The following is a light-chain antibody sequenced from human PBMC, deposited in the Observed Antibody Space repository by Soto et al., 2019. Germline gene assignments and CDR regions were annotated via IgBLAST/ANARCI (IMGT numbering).Light chain of an antibody. J-gene: IGKJ5*01. Sequence: EIVLTQSPGTLSLSPGERATLSCRASQSVSSNYLAWYQQKTGQATRLLIYAASIKATDIQDRFSGSGSETDFTLTISRLEPEDFAVFYCQQYGSSSITFGQGTRLEIK. V-gene: IGKV3-20*01. CDR1: QSVSSNY. CDR3: QQYGSSSIT. CDR2: AAS.